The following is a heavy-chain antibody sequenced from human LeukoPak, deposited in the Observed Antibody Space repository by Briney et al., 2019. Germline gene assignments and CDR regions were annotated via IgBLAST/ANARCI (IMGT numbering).Heavy chain of an antibody. CDR3: ARDTDSPRIVNYY. J-gene: IGHJ4*02. Sequence: SVKVSCKASGGTFSSYAISWVRQAPGQGLEWMGGIIPIFGTANYVQKFQGRVTITADESTSTAYMELSSLRSEDTAVYYCARDTDSPRIVNYYWGQGTLVTASS. CDR1: GGTFSSYA. D-gene: IGHD1-26*01. CDR2: IIPIFGTA. V-gene: IGHV1-69*13.